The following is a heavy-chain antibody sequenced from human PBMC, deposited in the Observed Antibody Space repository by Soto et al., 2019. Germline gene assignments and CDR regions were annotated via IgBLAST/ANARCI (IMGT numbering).Heavy chain of an antibody. CDR2: IYPGDSDT. CDR1: GYSFTSYW. Sequence: PGESLKISCKGSGYSFTSYWIGWVLQIPWKGLEWMGIIYPGDSDTRYSPSFQGQVTISADKSISTAYLQWSSLKASDTAMYYCAGGGVRGVITRTSEYYRMDVWGKRNTVTVSS. CDR3: AGGGVRGVITRTSEYYRMDV. D-gene: IGHD3-10*01. V-gene: IGHV5-51*01. J-gene: IGHJ6*04.